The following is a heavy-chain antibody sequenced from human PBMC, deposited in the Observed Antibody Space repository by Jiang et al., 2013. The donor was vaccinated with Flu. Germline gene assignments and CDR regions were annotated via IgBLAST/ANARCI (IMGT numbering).Heavy chain of an antibody. D-gene: IGHD2-15*01. Sequence: WVAVISYDGSNKYYADSVKGRFTISRDNSKNTLYLQMNSLRAEDTAVYYCASLPPLGVVVAATPWYGDSDDAFDIWGQGTMVTVSS. J-gene: IGHJ3*02. V-gene: IGHV3-30-3*01. CDR2: ISYDGSNK. CDR3: ASLPPLGVVVAATPWYGDSDDAFDI.